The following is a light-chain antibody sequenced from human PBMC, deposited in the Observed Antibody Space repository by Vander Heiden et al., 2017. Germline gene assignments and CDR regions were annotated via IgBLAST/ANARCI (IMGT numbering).Light chain of an antibody. J-gene: IGKJ4*01. CDR1: QSVSSSY. CDR2: GES. CDR3: QQYGSSHPLT. Sequence: EIVLTQSPGTLSLSPGERATLPCRASQSVSSSYLAWYQQKTGETPRLLIYGESSRATGIPDRCSGSGSGTDFTLTISRLEPEDFAVYYCQQYGSSHPLTFGGGTKVEIK. V-gene: IGKV3-20*01.